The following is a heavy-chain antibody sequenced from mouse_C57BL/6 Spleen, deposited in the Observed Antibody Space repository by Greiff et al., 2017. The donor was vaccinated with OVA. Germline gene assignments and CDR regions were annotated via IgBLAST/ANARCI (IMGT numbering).Heavy chain of an antibody. CDR3: AREKDGYFPCDY. V-gene: IGHV5-4*01. CDR2: ISDGGSYT. D-gene: IGHD2-3*01. CDR1: GFTFSSYA. J-gene: IGHJ2*01. Sequence: EVMLVESGGGLVKPGGSLKLSCAASGFTFSSYAMSWVRQTPEKRLEWVATISDGGSYTYSPDTVKGRFTLSRDNAKNNLYLQMSHLKSEDTAMYYCAREKDGYFPCDYWGQGTTLTVSS.